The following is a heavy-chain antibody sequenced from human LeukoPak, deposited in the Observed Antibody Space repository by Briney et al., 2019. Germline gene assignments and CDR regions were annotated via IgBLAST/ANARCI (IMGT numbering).Heavy chain of an antibody. Sequence: ASVKVSCEASGYTFTSYYMHWVRQAPGQGLEWMGIINPNGGSTSYAQKFQGRVTMTRDTSTSTVYMELSSLRSEDTAVYYCARGGSWGALGDYWGQGTLVTVSS. CDR2: INPNGGST. V-gene: IGHV1-46*01. CDR3: ARGGSWGALGDY. CDR1: GYTFTSYY. D-gene: IGHD7-27*01. J-gene: IGHJ4*02.